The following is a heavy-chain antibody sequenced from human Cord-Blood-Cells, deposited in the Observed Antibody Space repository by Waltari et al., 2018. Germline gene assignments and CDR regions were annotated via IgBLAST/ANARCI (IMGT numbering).Heavy chain of an antibody. CDR1: GYTFTGYY. J-gene: IGHJ3*02. CDR3: ARDQGAAAGGYDAFDI. D-gene: IGHD6-13*01. Sequence: QVQLVQSGAEVKKPGASVKVSCKASGYTFTGYYMHWVRQAPGQGLEWMGWINPNSCGTNYAQKFQGRVTMTRDTSISTAYMELSRLRSDDTAVYYCARDQGAAAGGYDAFDIWGQGTMVTVSS. CDR2: INPNSCGT. V-gene: IGHV1-2*02.